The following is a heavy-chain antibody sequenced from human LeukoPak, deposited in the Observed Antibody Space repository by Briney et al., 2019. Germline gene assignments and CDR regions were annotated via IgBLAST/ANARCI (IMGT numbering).Heavy chain of an antibody. J-gene: IGHJ4*02. CDR1: GYSISSGYY. V-gene: IGHV4-38-2*02. CDR3: ARDVGRDGYNWYY. D-gene: IGHD5-24*01. CDR2: IYYSGST. Sequence: PSETLSLTCTVSGYSISSGYYWGWIRQPPGKGLEWIGSIYYSGSTYYNPSLKSRVTISVDTSKNQFSLKLSSVTAADTAVYYCARDVGRDGYNWYYWGQGTLVTVSS.